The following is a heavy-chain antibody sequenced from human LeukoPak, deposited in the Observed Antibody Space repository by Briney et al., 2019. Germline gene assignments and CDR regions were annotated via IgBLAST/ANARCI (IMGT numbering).Heavy chain of an antibody. CDR1: GYSISSYY. V-gene: IGHV4-59*01. J-gene: IGHJ4*02. CDR3: ARADSSSWYEVDY. Sequence: SETLSLTCTVSGYSISSYYWSWIRQPPGKGLEWIGYIYYSGSTNYNPSFKSRFTISVDTSKNQFSLKLSSVTAADTAVYYCARADSSSWYEVDYWGQGTLVTVSS. D-gene: IGHD6-13*01. CDR2: IYYSGST.